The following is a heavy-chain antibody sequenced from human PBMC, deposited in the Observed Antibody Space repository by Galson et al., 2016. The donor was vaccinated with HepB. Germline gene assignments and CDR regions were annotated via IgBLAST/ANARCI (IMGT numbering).Heavy chain of an antibody. CDR3: AKDSGFDSVN. Sequence: SLRLSCAASGFTISNYGISWVRQAPGKGLEWVSGISVSGDTTYYADSVKGRFTISRDTSKNTLYLQMNSLRAEDTAVYYCAKDSGFDSVNWGQGTLVTVSP. D-gene: IGHD5-12*01. CDR2: ISVSGDTT. J-gene: IGHJ4*02. V-gene: IGHV3-23*01. CDR1: GFTISNYG.